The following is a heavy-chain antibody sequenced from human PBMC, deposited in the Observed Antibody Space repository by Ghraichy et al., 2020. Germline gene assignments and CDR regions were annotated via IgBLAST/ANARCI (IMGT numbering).Heavy chain of an antibody. CDR3: AKDTDHGYCTSGVCPPHFDY. CDR1: GFTFSSYG. J-gene: IGHJ4*02. V-gene: IGHV3-30*18. Sequence: GGSLRLSCAASGFTFSSYGMHWVRQAPGKGLEWVAVISYEGTNKYYADSVKGRFTISRDKSENTLYLQMNSLRAEDTAVYFCAKDTDHGYCTSGVCPPHFDYWGQGSLVTFSS. D-gene: IGHD2-8*01. CDR2: ISYEGTNK.